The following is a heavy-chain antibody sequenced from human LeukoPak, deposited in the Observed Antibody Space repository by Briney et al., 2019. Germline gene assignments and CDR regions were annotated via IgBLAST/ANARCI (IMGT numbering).Heavy chain of an antibody. CDR1: GFTFSSYS. Sequence: GGSLRLSCAASGFTFSSYSMNWVRQAPGKGLEWVSYISSSRTIIHYADSVKGRFTISRDKAKNSLYLQMNSLRAEDTAVYYCARVRDGWELLRGDYMDVWGKGTTVTVSS. D-gene: IGHD1-26*01. V-gene: IGHV3-48*01. CDR2: ISSSRTII. J-gene: IGHJ6*03. CDR3: ARVRDGWELLRGDYMDV.